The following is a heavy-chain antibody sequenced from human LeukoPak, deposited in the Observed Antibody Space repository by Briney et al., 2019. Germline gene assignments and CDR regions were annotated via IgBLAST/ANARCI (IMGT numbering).Heavy chain of an antibody. J-gene: IGHJ4*02. CDR3: ARDGMTYYYDSSGSYYFDY. D-gene: IGHD3-22*01. Sequence: GASVSVSCKASGGTFIIYAISWGRQTPGEGDERMGGIITIVGIANYAQKFQGRVTITADKSTSTAYTELSSLRSEDTAVYYCARDGMTYYYDSSGSYYFDYWGQGTLVTVSS. CDR2: IITIVGIA. CDR1: GGTFIIYA. V-gene: IGHV1-69*10.